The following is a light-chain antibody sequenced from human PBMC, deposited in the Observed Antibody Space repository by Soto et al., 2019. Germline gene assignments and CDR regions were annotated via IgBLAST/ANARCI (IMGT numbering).Light chain of an antibody. V-gene: IGKV3-20*01. CDR3: HHYGASPQT. CDR2: GAS. CDR1: QSVGGTS. Sequence: EIVLTQSPGTLSLSPGERATLSCRASQSVGGTSVSWFQQKPGQAPNMLIYGASTRTSGTPDRFSGSGSGADFTLTISRMEPEDFAMYYCHHYGASPQTFGQGTKVAIK. J-gene: IGKJ1*01.